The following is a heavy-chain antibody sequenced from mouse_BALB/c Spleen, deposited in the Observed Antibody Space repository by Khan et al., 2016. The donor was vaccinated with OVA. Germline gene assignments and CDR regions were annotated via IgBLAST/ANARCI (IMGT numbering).Heavy chain of an antibody. CDR1: GYTFTSYV. CDR3: ARSMITPFAY. Sequence: MQLEESGPELVKPGASVKMSCKASGYTFTSYVMHWVKQKPGQGLEWIGYINPYNDNTKYNEKFKGKASLTSDKSSSTAYMEFSSLTSEDSAVYYCARSMITPFAYWGQGTLLTVSA. V-gene: IGHV1S136*01. J-gene: IGHJ3*01. CDR2: INPYNDNT. D-gene: IGHD2-4*01.